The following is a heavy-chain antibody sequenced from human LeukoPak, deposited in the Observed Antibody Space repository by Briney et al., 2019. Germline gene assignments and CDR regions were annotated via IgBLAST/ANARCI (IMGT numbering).Heavy chain of an antibody. CDR3: ARGGPEWSIAAPLWLDL. CDR2: IIPIFGTA. V-gene: IGHV1-69*05. D-gene: IGHD6-6*01. J-gene: IGHJ5*02. Sequence: ASVKLSCKASGGTFSSYAISWVRQAPGQGLECMGGIIPIFGTANYAQKSQGRVTITTDEYTSTAYMELRSLRSADTAVYYCARGGPEWSIAAPLWLDLWGQGTLVTVSS. CDR1: GGTFSSYA.